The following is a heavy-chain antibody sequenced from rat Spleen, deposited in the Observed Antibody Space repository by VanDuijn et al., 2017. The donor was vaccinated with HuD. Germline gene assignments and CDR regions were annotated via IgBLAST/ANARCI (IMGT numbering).Heavy chain of an antibody. J-gene: IGHJ2*01. Sequence: EVQLVESGGGLVQPGRSLKLSCVASGFTFNNYWMTWIRQAPGKGLEWVASITNTGGSTYYRDSVKGRFSISRDNAKSALSLQMDSLRSEDTATYYCARRYYGYTYFDYWGQGVMVTVSS. CDR1: GFTFNNYW. V-gene: IGHV5-31*01. CDR2: ITNTGGST. D-gene: IGHD1-6*01. CDR3: ARRYYGYTYFDY.